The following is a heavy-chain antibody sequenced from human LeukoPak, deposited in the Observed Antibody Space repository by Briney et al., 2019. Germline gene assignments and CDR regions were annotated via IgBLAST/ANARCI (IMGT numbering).Heavy chain of an antibody. CDR2: IYYSGST. Sequence: SETLSLTCTVSGGSISSYYWSWIRQPPGKGLEWIGYIYYSGSTNYNPSIKSRVTISVDTSKNQFSLKLSSVTAADTAVYYCARATESYYYDSSGYYSDAFDIWGQGTMVTVSS. V-gene: IGHV4-59*08. CDR3: ARATESYYYDSSGYYSDAFDI. D-gene: IGHD3-22*01. J-gene: IGHJ3*02. CDR1: GGSISSYY.